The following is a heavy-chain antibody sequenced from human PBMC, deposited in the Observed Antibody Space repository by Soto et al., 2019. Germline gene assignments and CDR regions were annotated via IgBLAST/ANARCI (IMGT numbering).Heavy chain of an antibody. CDR2: IFYSGTT. D-gene: IGHD4-17*01. CDR1: GDTISSSDYY. CDR3: ARRTDYGDYSDAFDV. V-gene: IGHV4-39*01. J-gene: IGHJ3*01. Sequence: SETLSLTCTASGDTISSSDYYWGWIRQPPGRGLEWIGNIFYSGTTYYNPSLKSRVTISVDTSRNQFSLKLSSVTAADTALYYCARRTDYGDYSDAFDVWGHGSMVTVSS.